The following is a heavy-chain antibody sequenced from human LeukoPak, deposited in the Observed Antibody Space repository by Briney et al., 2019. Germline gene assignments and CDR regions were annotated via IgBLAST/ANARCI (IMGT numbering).Heavy chain of an antibody. CDR3: AIAAAGPNWFDP. D-gene: IGHD6-13*01. J-gene: IGHJ5*02. CDR2: ISGSGGST. V-gene: IGHV3-23*01. Sequence: VSAISGSGGSTYYADSVKGRFTISRDNSKNTLYLQMNSLRAEDTAVYYCAIAAAGPNWFDPWGQGTLVTVSS.